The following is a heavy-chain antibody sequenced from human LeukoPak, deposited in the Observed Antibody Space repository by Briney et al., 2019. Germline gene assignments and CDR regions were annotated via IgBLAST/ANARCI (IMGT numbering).Heavy chain of an antibody. Sequence: GGSLRLSCAASGFTFSSYSMNWVRQAPGKGLEWVSYISSSSSTIYYADSVKGRFTISRDNAKNSLYLQMNSLRAEDTAVYYCARDLPVPAAALDYWGQGTLVTASS. V-gene: IGHV3-48*01. D-gene: IGHD2-2*01. J-gene: IGHJ4*02. CDR3: ARDLPVPAAALDY. CDR1: GFTFSSYS. CDR2: ISSSSSTI.